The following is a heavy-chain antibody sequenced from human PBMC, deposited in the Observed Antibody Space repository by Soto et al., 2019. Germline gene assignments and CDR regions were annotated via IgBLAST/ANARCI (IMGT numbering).Heavy chain of an antibody. V-gene: IGHV1-8*01. Sequence: ASVKVSCKASGYTFTSYDINWVRQATGQGLEWMGWMNPNSGNTGYAQKFQGRVTMTRNTSISTAYMELSSLRSEDTAVYYCARRSVWYNWNYFFFVYLGQGTLVTVSS. CDR1: GYTFTSYD. CDR2: MNPNSGNT. J-gene: IGHJ4*02. CDR3: ARRSVWYNWNYFFFVY. D-gene: IGHD1-7*01.